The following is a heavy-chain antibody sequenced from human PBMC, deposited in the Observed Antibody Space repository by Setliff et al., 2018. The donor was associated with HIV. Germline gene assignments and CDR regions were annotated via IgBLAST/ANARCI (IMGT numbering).Heavy chain of an antibody. CDR3: AADPQTGTTSYDAFDI. CDR1: GFTFTNSA. J-gene: IGHJ3*02. Sequence: SVKVSCKASGFTFTNSAVQWVRQARGQRLEWRGWIVVGSGNTNYAQKFQERVTITRDMSTSRAYMELSGLRTEDTAVYYCAADPQTGTTSYDAFDIWGQGTVVTV. D-gene: IGHD1-7*01. V-gene: IGHV1-58*01. CDR2: IVVGSGNT.